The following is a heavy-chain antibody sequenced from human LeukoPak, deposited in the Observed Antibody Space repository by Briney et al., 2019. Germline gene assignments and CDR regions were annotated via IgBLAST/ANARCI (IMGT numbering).Heavy chain of an antibody. V-gene: IGHV3-53*01. CDR1: GFTFSDYY. CDR3: ARGGGDCYSCFDY. Sequence: GGSLRLSCAASGFTFSDYYMSWIRQAPGKGLEWVSVIYSGGSTYYADSVKGRFTISRDNSKNTLYLQMNSLRAEDTAVYYCARGGGDCYSCFDYWGQGTLVTVSS. CDR2: IYSGGST. D-gene: IGHD2-21*02. J-gene: IGHJ4*02.